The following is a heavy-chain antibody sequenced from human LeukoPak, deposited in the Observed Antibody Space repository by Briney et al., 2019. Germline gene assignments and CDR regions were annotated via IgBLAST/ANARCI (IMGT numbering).Heavy chain of an antibody. Sequence: GGALDISWKCSGCSFTSYWIGWVRQVPGKGLEWMGIIYAGDSDTRYRPSVQGQVTISTDKYISTAYLQWSSLKASDTAMYYCARGLNGYSYGDFDFWGQGTLVTVSS. CDR2: IYAGDSDT. J-gene: IGHJ4*02. V-gene: IGHV5-51*01. CDR3: ARGLNGYSYGDFDF. CDR1: GCSFTSYW. D-gene: IGHD5-18*01.